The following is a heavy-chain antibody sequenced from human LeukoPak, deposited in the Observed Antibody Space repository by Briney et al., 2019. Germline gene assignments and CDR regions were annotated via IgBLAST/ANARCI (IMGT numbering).Heavy chain of an antibody. D-gene: IGHD3-9*01. CDR2: IYYSGST. CDR1: GGSISSYY. Sequence: SETLSLTCTVSGGSISSYYWSWIRQPPGKGLEWLGYIYYSGSTNYNPSLKSRVTISVDTSKNQFSLKLSSVTAADTAVYYCARLRYFDWPLAFDIWGQGTMVTVSS. CDR3: ARLRYFDWPLAFDI. V-gene: IGHV4-59*08. J-gene: IGHJ3*02.